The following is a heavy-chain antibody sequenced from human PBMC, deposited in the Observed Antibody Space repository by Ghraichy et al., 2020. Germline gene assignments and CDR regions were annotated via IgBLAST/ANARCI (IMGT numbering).Heavy chain of an antibody. D-gene: IGHD1-7*01. J-gene: IGHJ4*02. V-gene: IGHV4-34*01. Sequence: SETLSLTCAVYGGSFSGYYWSWIRQPPGKGLEWIGEINHSGSTNYNPSLKSRVTISVDTSKNQFSLKLSSVTAADTAVYYCARANWNYVGFGFDYWGQGTLVTVSS. CDR1: GGSFSGYY. CDR3: ARANWNYVGFGFDY. CDR2: INHSGST.